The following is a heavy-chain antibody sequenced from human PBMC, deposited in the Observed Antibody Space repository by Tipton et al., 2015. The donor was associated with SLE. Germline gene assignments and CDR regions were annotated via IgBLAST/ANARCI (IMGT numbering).Heavy chain of an antibody. CDR3: ARDGRGLGTYWYFDL. J-gene: IGHJ2*01. V-gene: IGHV4-30-4*07. D-gene: IGHD7-27*01. CDR2: VYYSGST. Sequence: TLSLTCAVSGGSISSDGYSWSWIRQPPGKGLEWIGYVYYSGSTYYNPSLKSRVTISVDTSKNQFSLKLSSVTAADTAVYYCARDGRGLGTYWYFDLWGRGTLVTVSS. CDR1: GGSISSDGYS.